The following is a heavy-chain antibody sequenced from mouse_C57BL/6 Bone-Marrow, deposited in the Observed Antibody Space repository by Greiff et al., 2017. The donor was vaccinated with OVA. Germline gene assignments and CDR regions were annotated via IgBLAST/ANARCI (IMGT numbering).Heavy chain of an antibody. CDR1: GYTFTSYG. CDR2: IYPRSGNT. V-gene: IGHV1-81*01. CDR3: ASYDYFYWYFDV. Sequence: VKLQESGAELARPGASVKLSCKASGYTFTSYGISWVKQRTGQGLEWIGEIYPRSGNTYYNEKFKGKATLTADKSSSTAYMELRSLTSEDSAVYFCASYDYFYWYFDVWGQGPRSPSPQ. J-gene: IGHJ1*03. D-gene: IGHD2-4*01.